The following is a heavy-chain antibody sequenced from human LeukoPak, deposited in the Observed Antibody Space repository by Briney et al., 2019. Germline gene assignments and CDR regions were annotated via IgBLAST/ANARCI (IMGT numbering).Heavy chain of an antibody. D-gene: IGHD6-19*01. J-gene: IGHJ4*02. Sequence: PGGSLRLSCAASGFTFSSYAMSWVRQAPGKGLEWVSVVSGSGGSTYYADSVKGRFTISRDNSKNTLYLQMNSLRAEDTAVYYCAKAPFFPIAVAATSPLYFDYWGQGTLVTVSS. CDR2: VSGSGGST. CDR1: GFTFSSYA. V-gene: IGHV3-23*01. CDR3: AKAPFFPIAVAATSPLYFDY.